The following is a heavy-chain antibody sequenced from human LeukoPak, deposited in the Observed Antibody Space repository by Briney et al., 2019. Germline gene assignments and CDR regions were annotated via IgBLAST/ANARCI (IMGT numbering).Heavy chain of an antibody. CDR2: ISSSSYI. CDR1: GFTFSSYS. J-gene: IGHJ4*02. Sequence: GGSLRLSCAASGFTFSSYSMNWVRQAPGKGLEWVSSISSSSYIYYADSVKGRFTISRDSAKNSLYLQMNSLRAEDTAVYYCASGDKYSSSWSYYFDYWGQGTLVTVSS. D-gene: IGHD6-13*01. V-gene: IGHV3-21*01. CDR3: ASGDKYSSSWSYYFDY.